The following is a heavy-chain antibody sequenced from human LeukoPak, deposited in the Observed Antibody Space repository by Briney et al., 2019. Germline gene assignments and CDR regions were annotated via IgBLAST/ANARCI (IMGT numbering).Heavy chain of an antibody. CDR1: GFTFSSHS. V-gene: IGHV3-21*01. Sequence: PGGSLRLSCAASGFTFSSHSMNWVRQAPGKGLEWVSYITSSSSYIYYADSVKGRFTISRDNAKNSLYLQMNSLRAEDTAVYFCARDQVVVAATPGYYYGMDVWGQGTTVTVSS. CDR2: ITSSSSYI. D-gene: IGHD2-15*01. CDR3: ARDQVVVAATPGYYYGMDV. J-gene: IGHJ6*02.